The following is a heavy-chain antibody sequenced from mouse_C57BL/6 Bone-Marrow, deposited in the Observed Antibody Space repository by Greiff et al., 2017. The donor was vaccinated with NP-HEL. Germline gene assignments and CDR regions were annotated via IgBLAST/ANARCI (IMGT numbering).Heavy chain of an antibody. CDR3: ARSTMITRAWFAY. J-gene: IGHJ3*01. CDR1: GYAFSSSW. CDR2: IYPGDGDT. V-gene: IGHV1-82*01. Sequence: QVQLQQSGPELVKPGASVKISCKASGYAFSSSWMNWVKQRPGKGLEWIGRIYPGDGDTNYNWKFKGKATLTADKSSSTAYMQLSSLTSEDSAVYFCARSTMITRAWFAYWGQGTLVTVSA. D-gene: IGHD2-4*01.